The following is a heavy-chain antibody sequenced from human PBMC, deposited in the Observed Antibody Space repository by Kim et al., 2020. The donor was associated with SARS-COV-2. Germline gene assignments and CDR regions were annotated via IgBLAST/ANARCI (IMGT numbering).Heavy chain of an antibody. V-gene: IGHV3-23*01. D-gene: IGHD3-9*01. Sequence: GKGRSTISRDNSKNTLYRQMNSLRAEETAVYYCAKEGDILTGYYKTRGDYWGQGTLVTVSS. J-gene: IGHJ4*02. CDR3: AKEGDILTGYYKTRGDY.